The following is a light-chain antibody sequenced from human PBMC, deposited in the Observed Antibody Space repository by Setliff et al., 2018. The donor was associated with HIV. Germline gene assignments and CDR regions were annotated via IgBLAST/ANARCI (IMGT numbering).Light chain of an antibody. CDR1: SSEIGAYDY. CDR3: YSSTTSSTWV. V-gene: IGLV2-14*03. CDR2: DVS. J-gene: IGLJ3*02. Sequence: SVLTQPASVSGSPGQPITISCTGTSSEIGAYDYVSWYQQHPGKAPKLIIYDVSSRPSGVSYRFSGSKSDNTASLTISGLQAEDEADYYCYSSTTSSTWVFGGGTKVTVL.